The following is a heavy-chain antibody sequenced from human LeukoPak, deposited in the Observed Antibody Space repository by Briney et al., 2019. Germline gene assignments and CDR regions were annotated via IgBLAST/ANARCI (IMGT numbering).Heavy chain of an antibody. CDR2: ISSSSYI. D-gene: IGHD2-15*01. Sequence: GGSLRLSCAASGFTFSSYSMNWVRQAPGKGLEWVSSISSSSYIYYADSVKGRFTISRDNAKNSLYLQMNSLRAGDTAVYYCARDVPSYCSGGSCYKAYDYWGQGTLVTVSS. J-gene: IGHJ4*02. V-gene: IGHV3-21*01. CDR1: GFTFSSYS. CDR3: ARDVPSYCSGGSCYKAYDY.